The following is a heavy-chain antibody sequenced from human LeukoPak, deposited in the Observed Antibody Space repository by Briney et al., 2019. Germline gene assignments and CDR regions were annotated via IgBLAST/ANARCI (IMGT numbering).Heavy chain of an antibody. D-gene: IGHD4-17*01. CDR1: GYTFTSYD. V-gene: IGHV1-8*01. CDR2: MNPNSGNT. Sequence: ASVKVSCKASGYTFTSYDINWVRQATGQGLEWMGWMNPNSGNTGYAQKFQGRVTMTRNTSISTAYMEPSSLRSEDTAVYYCASADGDRHPPSIDYWGQGTLVTVSS. J-gene: IGHJ4*02. CDR3: ASADGDRHPPSIDY.